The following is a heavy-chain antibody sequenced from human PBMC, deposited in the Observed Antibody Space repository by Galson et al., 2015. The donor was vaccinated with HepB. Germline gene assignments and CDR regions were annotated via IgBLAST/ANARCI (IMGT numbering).Heavy chain of an antibody. J-gene: IGHJ6*03. D-gene: IGHD6-6*01. CDR2: ISSSGGRT. CDR1: GFTFSSYA. V-gene: IGHV3-23*01. Sequence: SLRLSCAASGFTFSSYAMSWVRQAPGKGLEWVSGISSSGGRTYYTNSVKGRFTISRDNSKNTLYLQMNSLRAEDTAVYYCARYGLAARLYYYYMDVWGKGTTVTVSS. CDR3: ARYGLAARLYYYYMDV.